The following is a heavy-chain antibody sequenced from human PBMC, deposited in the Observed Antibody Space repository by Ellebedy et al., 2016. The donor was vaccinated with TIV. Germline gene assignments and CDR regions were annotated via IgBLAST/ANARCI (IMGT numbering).Heavy chain of an antibody. CDR3: TKTFYFD. D-gene: IGHD2/OR15-2a*01. CDR1: GFTFSDEH. CDR2: SKNKGNNYAT. Sequence: GGSLRLXXATSGFTFSDEHMDWVRQAPGKGLEWVGRSKNKGNNYATQYAASVKGRFTISRDGSTNSLYLQMNSLRTEDTALYYCTKTFYFDWGQGTLVIVSS. V-gene: IGHV3-72*01. J-gene: IGHJ4*02.